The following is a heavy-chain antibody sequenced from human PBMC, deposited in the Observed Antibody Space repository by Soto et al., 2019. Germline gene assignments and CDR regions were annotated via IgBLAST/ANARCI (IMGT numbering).Heavy chain of an antibody. Sequence: PGGSLRLSCAASGFTFSSCAIGWVRQAPGKGLEWVSDIIDSGGSTYYADSVKGRFTISRDNSKNTLYLQMNSLRAEDTAVYYCARMKGGRYYDSSGYPSPDYWGQGTLVTVSS. V-gene: IGHV3-23*01. CDR2: IIDSGGST. J-gene: IGHJ4*02. CDR3: ARMKGGRYYDSSGYPSPDY. CDR1: GFTFSSCA. D-gene: IGHD3-22*01.